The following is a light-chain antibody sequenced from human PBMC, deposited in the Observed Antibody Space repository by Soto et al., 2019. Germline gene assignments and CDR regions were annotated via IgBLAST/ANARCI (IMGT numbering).Light chain of an antibody. CDR2: DVS. CDR3: SSYTSSSTLVV. Sequence: QSVLTQPASVSGSPGQAITISCTGTSSDVGGYNYVSWYQQHPGKARKLMIYDVSNRPSGVSNRFSGSKSGNKASLTISRLQAEDAADYYRSSYTSSSTLVVLGRGTPETVL. V-gene: IGLV2-14*01. CDR1: SSDVGGYNY. J-gene: IGLJ2*01.